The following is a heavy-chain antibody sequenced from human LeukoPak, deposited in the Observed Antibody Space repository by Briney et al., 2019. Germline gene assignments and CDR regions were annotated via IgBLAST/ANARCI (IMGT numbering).Heavy chain of an antibody. CDR2: IYYSGST. CDR3: ARRYSSSSYYGY. D-gene: IGHD6-6*01. V-gene: IGHV4-59*01. Sequence: SETLSLTCTVSGGSISSYYWSWIRQPPGKGLEWIGYIYYSGSTNYNPSLKSRVTISVDTSKNQFSLKLSPVTAADTAVYYCARRYSSSSYYGYWGQGTLVTVSS. CDR1: GGSISSYY. J-gene: IGHJ4*02.